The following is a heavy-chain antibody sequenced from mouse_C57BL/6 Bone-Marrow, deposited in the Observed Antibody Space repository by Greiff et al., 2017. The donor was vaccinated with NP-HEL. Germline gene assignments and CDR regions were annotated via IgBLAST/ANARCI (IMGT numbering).Heavy chain of an antibody. J-gene: IGHJ4*01. Sequence: VQLQQSGAELARPGASVKLSCKASGYTFTSYGLSWVKQRPGQGLEWIGEIYPRSGNTYYNEKFKGKATLTAAKSSSTAYMELRSLTSEDSAVYFCARSSWLLGAMDYWGQGTSVTVSS. CDR3: ARSSWLLGAMDY. CDR1: GYTFTSYG. D-gene: IGHD2-3*01. V-gene: IGHV1-81*01. CDR2: IYPRSGNT.